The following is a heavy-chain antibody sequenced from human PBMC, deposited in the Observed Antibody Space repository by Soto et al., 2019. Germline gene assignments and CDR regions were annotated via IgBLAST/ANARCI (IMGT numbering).Heavy chain of an antibody. V-gene: IGHV4-31*03. CDR2: IYYSGST. J-gene: IGHJ4*02. Sequence: SETLSLTCTVSGGSISSGGYYWSWIRQRPGKGLEWIGYIYYSGSTYYNPSLKSRVTISVDTSKNQFSLKLSSVTAADTAVYYCARSPEATVTAFDFWGLGTLVTVS. D-gene: IGHD4-17*01. CDR1: GGSISSGGYY. CDR3: ARSPEATVTAFDF.